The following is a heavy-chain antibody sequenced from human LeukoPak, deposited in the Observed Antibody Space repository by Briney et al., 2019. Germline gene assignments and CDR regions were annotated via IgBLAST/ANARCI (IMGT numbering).Heavy chain of an antibody. V-gene: IGHV3-21*01. CDR1: GFTFSSYS. CDR2: ISSSSSYI. D-gene: IGHD3-10*01. J-gene: IGHJ4*02. CDR3: ARDYASYYYGSGSFDY. Sequence: PGGSLRLSCAASGFTFSSYSMNWVRQAPGKGLEWVSSISSSSSYIYYADSVKGRLTISRDNAKNSLYLQMNSLRAEDTAVYYCARDYASYYYGSGSFDYWGQGTLVTVSS.